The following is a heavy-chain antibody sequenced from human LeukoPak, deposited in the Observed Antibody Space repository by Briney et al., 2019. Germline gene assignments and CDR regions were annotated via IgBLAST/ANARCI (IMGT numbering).Heavy chain of an antibody. CDR3: ARGPDYGDYIGY. D-gene: IGHD4-17*01. Sequence: ASVTVSFKGSGYTFTDYYMHWVRQAPGQGVEWMGWINPNSGGTNYAQKFQGRVTMTRDTSISTAYMELSRLRSDDTAVYYCARGPDYGDYIGYWGQGTLVTVSS. CDR2: INPNSGGT. V-gene: IGHV1-2*02. J-gene: IGHJ4*02. CDR1: GYTFTDYY.